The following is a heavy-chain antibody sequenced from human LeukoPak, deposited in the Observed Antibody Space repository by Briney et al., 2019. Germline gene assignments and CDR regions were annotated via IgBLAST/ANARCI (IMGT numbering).Heavy chain of an antibody. CDR1: GFTFSSYS. CDR3: ARDSVLRYFDWLPRTDPFDY. D-gene: IGHD3-9*01. J-gene: IGHJ4*02. V-gene: IGHV3-21*01. CDR2: ISSSSSYI. Sequence: GGSLRLSCAASGFTFSSYSMNWVRQAPEKGLEWVSSISSSSSYIYYADSVKGRFTISRDNAKNSLYLQMNSLRAEDTAVYYCARDSVLRYFDWLPRTDPFDYWGQGTLVTVSS.